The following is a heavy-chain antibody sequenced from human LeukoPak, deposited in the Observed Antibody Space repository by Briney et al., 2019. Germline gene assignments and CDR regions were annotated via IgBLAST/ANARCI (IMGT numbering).Heavy chain of an antibody. Sequence: SETLSLTCTVSGGSIDTYYWTWIRQPPGKGLEWIGFVYYNGNTNYNPSLKSRVTISVDTSKNQFSLKLSSVTAADTAVYYCARGRGYSYGWDSNWNYYGMDVWGQGTTVTVSS. CDR3: ARGRGYSYGWDSNWNYYGMDV. CDR1: GGSIDTYY. CDR2: VYYNGNT. V-gene: IGHV4-59*12. D-gene: IGHD5-18*01. J-gene: IGHJ6*02.